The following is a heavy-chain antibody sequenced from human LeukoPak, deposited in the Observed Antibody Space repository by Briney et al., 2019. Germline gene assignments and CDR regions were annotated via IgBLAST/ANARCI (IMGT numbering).Heavy chain of an antibody. V-gene: IGHV1-2*02. CDR1: GYTFTGYY. Sequence: ASVKVSCKASGYTFTGYYMHWVRQAPGQGLEWMGWINPNSGGTNYAQNFQGRVTMTRDTSISTAYTELSRLRSDDTAVYYCAREYGDYGMDVWGQGTTVTVSS. J-gene: IGHJ6*02. CDR2: INPNSGGT. D-gene: IGHD4-17*01. CDR3: AREYGDYGMDV.